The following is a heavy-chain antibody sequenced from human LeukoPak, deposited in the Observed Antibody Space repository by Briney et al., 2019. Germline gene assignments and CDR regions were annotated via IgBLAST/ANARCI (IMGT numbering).Heavy chain of an antibody. D-gene: IGHD2-21*01. J-gene: IGHJ3*02. CDR1: GFTFSSYG. CDR3: AKTPFFCGGDCYPDAFDI. Sequence: GGSLRLSCAASGFTFSSYGMHWVRQAPGKGLEWVAVISYDGSNKYYADSVKGRFTISRDNSKNPLYLQMNSLRAEDTAVYYCAKTPFFCGGDCYPDAFDIWGQGTMVTVSS. V-gene: IGHV3-30*18. CDR2: ISYDGSNK.